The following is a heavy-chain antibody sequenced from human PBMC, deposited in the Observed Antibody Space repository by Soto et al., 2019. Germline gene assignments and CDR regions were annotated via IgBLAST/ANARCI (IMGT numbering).Heavy chain of an antibody. CDR3: ARDGGRHSGGIDY. CDR1: GGTFSSYS. D-gene: IGHD1-26*01. Sequence: QVQLVQSGAEVKKPGSSVKVSCKASGGTFSSYSINWVRQAPGQGLEWMGEIIPIFGTANYAQTFQGRVTSTADESTSTAYMELSSLRSEDTAVYYCARDGGRHSGGIDYWGQGPLVSVSS. V-gene: IGHV1-69*01. J-gene: IGHJ4*02. CDR2: IIPIFGTA.